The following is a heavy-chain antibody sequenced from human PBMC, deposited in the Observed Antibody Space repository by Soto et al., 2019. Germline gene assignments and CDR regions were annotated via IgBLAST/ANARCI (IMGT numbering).Heavy chain of an antibody. J-gene: IGHJ4*02. CDR1: GYSFTSYW. CDR3: ARLGYYDILTGPRGYFDY. V-gene: IGHV5-51*01. D-gene: IGHD3-9*01. Sequence: ISCKGSGYSFTSYWIGWVRQMPGKGLEWMGIIYPGDSDTRYSPSFQGQVTISADKSISTAYLQWSSLKASDTAMYYCARLGYYDILTGPRGYFDYWGQGTLVTVSS. CDR2: IYPGDSDT.